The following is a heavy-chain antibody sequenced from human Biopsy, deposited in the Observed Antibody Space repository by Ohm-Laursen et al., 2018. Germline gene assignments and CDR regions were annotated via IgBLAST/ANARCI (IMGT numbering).Heavy chain of an antibody. V-gene: IGHV1-69*01. D-gene: IGHD5-18*01. CDR2: FVPRFGTA. CDR1: GGTLSSHG. CDR3: ARDGVDHQSVTIFDY. Sequence: GSSVKVSCKASGGTLSSHGISWVRQAPGQGLDWMGGFVPRFGTANYAQKFQGRVTISADEKTNTAYMELKNLRSDDTAIYYCARDGVDHQSVTIFDYWGQGTRVTVSS. J-gene: IGHJ4*02.